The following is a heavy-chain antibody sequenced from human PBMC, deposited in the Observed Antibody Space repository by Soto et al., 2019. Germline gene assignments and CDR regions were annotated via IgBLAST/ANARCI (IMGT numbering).Heavy chain of an antibody. Sequence: SVKISFKASVGTFSSYTISWVRQAHGQGLEWMGRIIPILGIANYAQKFQGRVTITADKSTSTAYMELSSLRSEDTAVYYCARGSDTRDTTYYGLTPCFDPWGQGTLVTVSS. J-gene: IGHJ5*02. D-gene: IGHD3-10*01. CDR3: ARGSDTRDTTYYGLTPCFDP. V-gene: IGHV1-69*02. CDR1: VGTFSSYT. CDR2: IIPILGIA.